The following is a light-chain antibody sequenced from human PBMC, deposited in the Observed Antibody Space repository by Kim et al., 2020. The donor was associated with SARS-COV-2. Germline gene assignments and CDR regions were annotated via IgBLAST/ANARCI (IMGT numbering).Light chain of an antibody. CDR1: KLGDKY. V-gene: IGLV3-1*01. Sequence: SYELTQPPSVSVSPGQTAYITCSGDKLGDKYACWYQQKPGQSPVLVIYQHNKRPSGIPERFSGSNSGNTATLTISGTQAMDEADYYCQAWESSTVVFGGGTQLTVL. J-gene: IGLJ2*01. CDR3: QAWESSTVV. CDR2: QHN.